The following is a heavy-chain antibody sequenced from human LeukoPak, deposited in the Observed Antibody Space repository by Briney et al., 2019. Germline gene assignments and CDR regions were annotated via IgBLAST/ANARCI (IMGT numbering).Heavy chain of an antibody. CDR3: AKGNWRYFDY. CDR1: GFTFSTYV. J-gene: IGHJ4*02. Sequence: GGSLRLSRAASGFTFSTYVMSWVRQAPGKGLEWVSAISGSGGSTYYADSVKGRSTISRDNSKNTLYLQMNSLGADDTAVYYCAKGNWRYFDYWGQGTLVTVSS. CDR2: ISGSGGST. V-gene: IGHV3-23*01. D-gene: IGHD1-1*01.